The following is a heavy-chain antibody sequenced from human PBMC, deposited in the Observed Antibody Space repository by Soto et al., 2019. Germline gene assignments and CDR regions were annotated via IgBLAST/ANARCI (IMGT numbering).Heavy chain of an antibody. CDR2: ISGDGSGT. Sequence: LRLSCAASGFTFSAYAMSWARQAPGKGLEWVSTISGDGSGTHYADSVRGRFTISRDNSKSTLFLQMESLRVEDTAIYYCDGSDFWGQGTLVTV. CDR1: GFTFSAYA. J-gene: IGHJ4*02. D-gene: IGHD1-26*01. V-gene: IGHV3-23*01. CDR3: DGSDF.